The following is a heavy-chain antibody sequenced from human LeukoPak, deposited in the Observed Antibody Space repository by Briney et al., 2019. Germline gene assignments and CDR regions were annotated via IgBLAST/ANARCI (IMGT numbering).Heavy chain of an antibody. CDR3: ARDPGDRSYWYFDL. CDR1: RFTFSDYA. J-gene: IGHJ2*01. Sequence: GGSLRLSCAASRFTFSDYAMHWVRQAPGKGLEWVAVISYDGSNKYYADSVKGRFTISRDSSKNTLYLQMNSLRAEDTAVYYCARDPGDRSYWYFDLWGRGTLVTVSS. V-gene: IGHV3-30*14. D-gene: IGHD4-17*01. CDR2: ISYDGSNK.